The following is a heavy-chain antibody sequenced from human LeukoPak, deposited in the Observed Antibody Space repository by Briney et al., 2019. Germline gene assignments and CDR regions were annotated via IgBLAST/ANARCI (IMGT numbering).Heavy chain of an antibody. Sequence: GGSLRLSCAASGFTFSSYAMSWVRQAPGKGLEWVSAISGSGGSTYYADSVKGRFTISRDNSNNTLYLQMNSLRAEDTAVYYCAKGDSAPRYYYYYGMDVWGQGTTVTVSS. V-gene: IGHV3-23*01. D-gene: IGHD3-22*01. J-gene: IGHJ6*02. CDR2: ISGSGGST. CDR3: AKGDSAPRYYYYYGMDV. CDR1: GFTFSSYA.